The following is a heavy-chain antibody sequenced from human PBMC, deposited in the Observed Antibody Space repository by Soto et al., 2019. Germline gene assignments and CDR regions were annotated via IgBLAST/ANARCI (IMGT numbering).Heavy chain of an antibody. CDR3: ARSGRITIVGVVIMSRVYGTDV. CDR1: GYTFTSYG. V-gene: IGHV1-18*01. Sequence: ASVKVSCTASGYTFTSYGISWVRQAPGQGLEWMGWISAYNGNTNYAQKLQGRVTMTTDTSTSTAYMELRSLRSDDTAVYDCARSGRITIVGVVIMSRVYGTDVGG. D-gene: IGHD3-3*01. CDR2: ISAYNGNT. J-gene: IGHJ6*02.